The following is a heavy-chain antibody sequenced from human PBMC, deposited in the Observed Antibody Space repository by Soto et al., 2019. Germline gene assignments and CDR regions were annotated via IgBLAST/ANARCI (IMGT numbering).Heavy chain of an antibody. D-gene: IGHD5-18*01. J-gene: IGHJ4*02. CDR2: ISGSGGST. CDR3: AKRGSRGYSYGNDY. CDR1: GFTFSSYA. V-gene: IGHV3-23*01. Sequence: GGSLRLSCAASGFTFSSYAMSWVRQAPGKGLEWVSAISGSGGSTYYADSVKGRFTISRDNSKNTLYLQMNSLRAEDTAVYYCAKRGSRGYSYGNDYWGQGTLVTVSS.